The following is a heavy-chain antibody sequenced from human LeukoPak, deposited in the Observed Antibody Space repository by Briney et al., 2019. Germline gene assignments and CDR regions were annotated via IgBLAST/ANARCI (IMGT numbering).Heavy chain of an antibody. Sequence: GASVKVSCKASGGTFSSYTISWVRQAPEQGLEWMGGIIPSFGTGQLAQKFQGRVTITTDESTTTTYLELNSLRSDDTAVYYCASKRLGATDHASGIWGQGTMVTVSS. CDR2: IIPSFGTG. CDR1: GGTFSSYT. J-gene: IGHJ3*02. D-gene: IGHD1-26*01. CDR3: ASKRLGATDHASGI. V-gene: IGHV1-69*05.